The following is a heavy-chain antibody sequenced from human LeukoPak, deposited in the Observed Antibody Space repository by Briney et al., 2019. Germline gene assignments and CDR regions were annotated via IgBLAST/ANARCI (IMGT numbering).Heavy chain of an antibody. CDR1: GFNFGTYS. D-gene: IGHD3-22*01. V-gene: IGHV3-48*04. Sequence: GGSLRLSCAASGFNFGTYSMNWVRQAPGKGLEWVSYISGSYSTIYYADSVKGRFTISRDNAKSTLHLQMNSLRAEDTAIYYCATDYYHSSGQSPDAFDIWGQGTMVTVSS. CDR3: ATDYYHSSGQSPDAFDI. CDR2: ISGSYSTI. J-gene: IGHJ3*02.